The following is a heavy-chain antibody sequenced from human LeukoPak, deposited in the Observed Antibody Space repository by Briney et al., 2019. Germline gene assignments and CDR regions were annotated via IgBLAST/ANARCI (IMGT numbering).Heavy chain of an antibody. CDR3: ARDGARSTVVSGIYYYYYYYMDV. CDR1: GGSISSYY. Sequence: SETLSLTCTVSGGSISSYYWSWIRQPAGKGLEWIGRIYTSGSTNYNPSLKSRVTMSVDTSKNQFSLKLSSVTAADTAVYYCARDGARSTVVSGIYYYYYYYMDVWGKGTTVTISS. J-gene: IGHJ6*03. V-gene: IGHV4-4*07. CDR2: IYTSGST. D-gene: IGHD4-23*01.